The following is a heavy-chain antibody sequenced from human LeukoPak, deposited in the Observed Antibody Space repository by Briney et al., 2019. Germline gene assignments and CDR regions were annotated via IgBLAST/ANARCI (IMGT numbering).Heavy chain of an antibody. CDR1: GGSISSSSYY. Sequence: PSETLSLTCTVSGGSISSSSYYWGWIRQPPGKGLEWIGSIYYSGSTYYNPSLKSRVTISVDTSKNQFSLKLSSVTAADTAVYYCARRDGYYDSSGYSYYFDYWGQGTLVTASS. V-gene: IGHV4-39*01. J-gene: IGHJ4*02. CDR2: IYYSGST. CDR3: ARRDGYYDSSGYSYYFDY. D-gene: IGHD3-22*01.